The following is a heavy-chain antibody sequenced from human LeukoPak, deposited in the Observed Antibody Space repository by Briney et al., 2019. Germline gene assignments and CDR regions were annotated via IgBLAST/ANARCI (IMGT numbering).Heavy chain of an antibody. CDR2: IDHRGSI. V-gene: IGHV4-34*01. CDR3: ASYEAGNSNFDY. J-gene: IGHJ4*02. D-gene: IGHD3-22*01. Sequence: SETLSLTCVVNGGSFTDYYWTWIRQAPGNGLEWVGDIDHRGSINYNPSLKSRVTISVDTSKNQFSLRLSSVTAADTAVYYCASYEAGNSNFDYWGQGTLVTVSS. CDR1: GGSFTDYY.